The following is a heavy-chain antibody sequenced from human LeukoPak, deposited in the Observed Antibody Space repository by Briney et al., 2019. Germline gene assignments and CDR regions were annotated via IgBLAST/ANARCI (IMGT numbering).Heavy chain of an antibody. CDR3: AKDRGSSWYTAFDY. CDR1: GFTFNNYW. CDR2: IRYEGINK. V-gene: IGHV3-30*02. Sequence: GGSLRLSCAASGFTFNNYWMNWVRQAPGKGLEWVAFIRYEGINKNYADSVKGRFTISRDNSKNTLYLQMNSLRAEDTAVYYCAKDRGSSWYTAFDYWGQGTLVTVSS. J-gene: IGHJ4*02. D-gene: IGHD6-13*01.